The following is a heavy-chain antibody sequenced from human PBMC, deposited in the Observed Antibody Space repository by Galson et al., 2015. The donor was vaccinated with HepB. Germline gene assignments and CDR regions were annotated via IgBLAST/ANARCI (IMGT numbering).Heavy chain of an antibody. J-gene: IGHJ3*02. Sequence: SLRLSCAASGFTFSSYAMSWVRQAPGKGLEWVSGISSSGGRTIYADSVKGRFTISRDNSKNTLYLQMNSLRAEDTAVYYCAKGKGAFDIWGQGTMVTVST. V-gene: IGHV3-23*01. CDR3: AKGKGAFDI. CDR1: GFTFSSYA. CDR2: ISSSGGRT.